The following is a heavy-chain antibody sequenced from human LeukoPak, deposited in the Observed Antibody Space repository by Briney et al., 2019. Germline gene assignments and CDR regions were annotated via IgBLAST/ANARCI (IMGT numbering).Heavy chain of an antibody. D-gene: IGHD1-26*01. J-gene: IGHJ4*02. CDR2: ISTSSIYI. Sequence: GGSLRLSCAASGFIFSDYYMSWIRQAPGKGLEWVSSISTSSIYIYYADSAKGRFTISRDNAKNSLYLQVNSLRAEDTAVYYCARGAINSGSYDAYFDYWGQGTLVTVSS. CDR3: ARGAINSGSYDAYFDY. CDR1: GFIFSDYY. V-gene: IGHV3-11*06.